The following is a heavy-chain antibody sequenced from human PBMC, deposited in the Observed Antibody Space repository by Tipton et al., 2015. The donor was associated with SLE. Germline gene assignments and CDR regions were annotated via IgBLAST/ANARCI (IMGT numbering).Heavy chain of an antibody. CDR3: ARHNSGSFWL. D-gene: IGHD1-26*01. CDR2: IYTSGST. Sequence: TLSLTCDVSGGSISSGGYSWSWIRQPPGKGLEWIGYIYTSGSTNYNPSLKSRVTISVDTSKNQFSLKLSSVTAADTAVYYCARHNSGSFWLWGQGTLVTVSS. CDR1: GGSISSGGYS. J-gene: IGHJ4*02. V-gene: IGHV4-30-2*01.